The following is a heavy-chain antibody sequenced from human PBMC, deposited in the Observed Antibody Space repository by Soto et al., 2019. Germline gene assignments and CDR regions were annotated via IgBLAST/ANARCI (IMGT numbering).Heavy chain of an antibody. D-gene: IGHD3-10*01. J-gene: IGHJ4*02. CDR2: ISSSGSTA. CDR3: TRAAWFPYLSFY. Sequence: GGSLRLSCAASGFTFSRFELHWVRQAPGKGLEWISYISSSGSTAYYASSVEGRFTISRDNANNSVYPQMDSLRAEDTALYYCTRAAWFPYLSFYWGQGALVTVSS. CDR1: GFTFSRFE. V-gene: IGHV3-48*03.